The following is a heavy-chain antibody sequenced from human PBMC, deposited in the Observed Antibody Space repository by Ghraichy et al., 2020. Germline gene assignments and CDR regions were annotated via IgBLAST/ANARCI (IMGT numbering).Heavy chain of an antibody. Sequence: SETLSLTCTVSGYSIISGYYWGWIRQSPGKGLEWIGSIHYSGSTYNNPSLKSRVIISVDTSKNQFFLKVSSVTAADTAVYHCARDRSRYTGSYYYYYGIDVWGQGTTVTVSS. J-gene: IGHJ6*02. V-gene: IGHV4-38-2*02. CDR2: IHYSGST. CDR3: ARDRSRYTGSYYYYYGIDV. D-gene: IGHD1-26*01. CDR1: GYSIISGYY.